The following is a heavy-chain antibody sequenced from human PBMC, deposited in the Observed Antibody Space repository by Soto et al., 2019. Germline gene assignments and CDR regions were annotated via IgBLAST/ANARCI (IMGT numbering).Heavy chain of an antibody. V-gene: IGHV3-30-3*01. CDR2: ISYDGSNN. Sequence: QVQLVESGGDVVQPGRSLRLSCAASGFIFSSYAMHWVRQAPGKGLEWGAVISYDGSNNYDADSVKGRFTISRDNSKNALYLQMNSLRAEDTAVYYCARCVGGGDSGFYFDYWGQGTLVTVSS. CDR1: GFIFSSYA. J-gene: IGHJ4*02. CDR3: ARCVGGGDSGFYFDY. D-gene: IGHD2-21*02.